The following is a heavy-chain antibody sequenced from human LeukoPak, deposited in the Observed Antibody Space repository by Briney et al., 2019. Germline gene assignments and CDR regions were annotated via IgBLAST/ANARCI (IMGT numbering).Heavy chain of an antibody. CDR2: INPSGGST. D-gene: IGHD6-13*01. J-gene: IGHJ6*02. Sequence: ASVKVSCKASGYTFTSYYMHWVRQAPGQGLEWMGIINPSGGSTSYAQKFQGRVTMTRDTSTSTVYMELSSLRSEDTAVYYCARGRRIAAAGTWRFDYYYGMDVWGQGTTVTVSS. CDR1: GYTFTSYY. V-gene: IGHV1-46*01. CDR3: ARGRRIAAAGTWRFDYYYGMDV.